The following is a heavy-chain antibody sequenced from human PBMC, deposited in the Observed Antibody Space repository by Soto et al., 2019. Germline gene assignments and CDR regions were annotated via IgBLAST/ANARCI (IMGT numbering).Heavy chain of an antibody. CDR3: TRTLTGNEPDY. D-gene: IGHD1-20*01. V-gene: IGHV2-26*01. J-gene: IGHJ4*02. CDR2: IFSNDKK. Sequence: SGPTLVNPTETLTLTCTVSGFSLSDARMGVSWIRQPPGKALEWLAHIFSNDKKSYSTSLKSRLTISKDTSKSRVVLTMTSMDPVDTATYYCTRTLTGNEPDYWGQGTLVT. CDR1: GFSLSDARMG.